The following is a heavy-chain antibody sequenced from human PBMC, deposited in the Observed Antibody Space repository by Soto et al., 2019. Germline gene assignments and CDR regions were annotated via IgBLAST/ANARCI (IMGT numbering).Heavy chain of an antibody. CDR2: IMGSGGRT. CDR3: AKGGDNWYFDY. V-gene: IGHV3-23*01. D-gene: IGHD1-1*01. CDR1: GFSFSIYP. J-gene: IGHJ4*02. Sequence: GGSLRLSCATSGFSFSIYPMNWVRQAPGKGLESVAVIMGSGGRTYYADSVRGRFTISRDDSKSTVFLQMNSLRADDTATYYCAKGGDNWYFDYRGQGTLVTVSS.